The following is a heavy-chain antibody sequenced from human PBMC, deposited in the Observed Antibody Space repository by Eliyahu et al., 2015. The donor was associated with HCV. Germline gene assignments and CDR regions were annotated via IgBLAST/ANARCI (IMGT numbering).Heavy chain of an antibody. D-gene: IGHD6-19*01. CDR3: ATHQGQWRFYGMDV. CDR1: GYTFTSHW. V-gene: IGHV5-51*01. J-gene: IGHJ6*02. Sequence: EVQLVQSGAEVKKPGESLKISCKGSGYTFTSHWIGWGAPDARERPGVVGSTSILDSDSRYSPSFQGQVTILVDKSISTAYLQWSSLKASDTAVYYCATHQGQWRFYGMDVWGQGTTVTVSS. CDR2: TSILDSDS.